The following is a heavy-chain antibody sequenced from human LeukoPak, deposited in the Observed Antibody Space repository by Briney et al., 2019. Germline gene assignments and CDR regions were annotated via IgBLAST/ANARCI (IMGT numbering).Heavy chain of an antibody. CDR1: GYSISSGYS. D-gene: IGHD5-18*01. V-gene: IGHV4-38-2*02. J-gene: IGHJ5*01. CDR2: IYHIGRT. Sequence: SETLSLTCTVSGYSISSGYSWGWVRQPPGKGLEWIGNIYHIGRTYYNPSLKSRVTISVDTSKSQFSLKLSSVTAADTAVYYCARGSTQLWFIDSWGQGALVTVSS. CDR3: ARGSTQLWFIDS.